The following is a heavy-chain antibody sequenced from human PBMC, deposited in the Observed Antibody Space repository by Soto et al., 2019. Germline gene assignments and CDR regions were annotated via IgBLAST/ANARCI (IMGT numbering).Heavy chain of an antibody. Sequence: SETLSLTCTVSGGSISSGGYYWSWIHQHPGKGLEWIGYIYYSGSTYYNPSLKSRVTISVDTSKNQFSLKLSSVTAADTAVYYGAENDRLRRGVFDYWGQGALVPVSS. CDR3: AENDRLRRGVFDY. V-gene: IGHV4-31*03. J-gene: IGHJ4*02. D-gene: IGHD2-2*01. CDR1: GGSISSGGYY. CDR2: IYYSGST.